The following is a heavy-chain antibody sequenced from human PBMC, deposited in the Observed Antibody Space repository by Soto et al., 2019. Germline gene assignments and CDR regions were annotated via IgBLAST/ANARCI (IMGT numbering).Heavy chain of an antibody. J-gene: IGHJ6*03. V-gene: IGHV4-59*02. CDR1: GGSVNTYS. Sequence: SETLSLTCTVSGGSVNTYSWGWIRQPPGKELEWVGYISYSGSTNYNPSLKSRVTISRVTSKNQFSLNLVSVTAADTAVYYCARASHYSYMDVWGKGTTVTVSS. CDR2: ISYSGST. CDR3: ARASHYSYMDV.